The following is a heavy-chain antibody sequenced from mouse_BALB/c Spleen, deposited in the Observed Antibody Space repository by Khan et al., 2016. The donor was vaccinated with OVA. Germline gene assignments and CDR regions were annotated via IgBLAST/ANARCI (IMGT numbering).Heavy chain of an antibody. CDR1: GYTFTTAG. CDR3: AEGGAAIIRNDGGAIDP. D-gene: IGHD2-14*01. J-gene: IGHJ4*01. CDR2: INTHSGVP. V-gene: IGHV9-4*02. Sequence: QIQLVQSGPELKKPGETVRISCKASGYTFTTAGMQWVQKMPGKGLKWIGWINTHSGVPKYAEDFKGRFVFSLETSASTAYLQITNLKNEDTATXFSAEGGAAIIRNDGGAIDPWGQGTSGHVSS.